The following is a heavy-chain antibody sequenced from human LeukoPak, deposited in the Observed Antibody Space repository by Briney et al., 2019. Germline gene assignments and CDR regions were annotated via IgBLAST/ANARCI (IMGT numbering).Heavy chain of an antibody. Sequence: SETLSLTCAVYGGSFSGYYWSWIRQPPGKGLEWIGEINHSGSTNYNPSLKSRVTISVDTSKNQFSLKLSSVTAADTAVYYCAREGVVVAGLDYWGQGTLVTVSS. V-gene: IGHV4-34*01. CDR3: AREGVVVAGLDY. D-gene: IGHD2-15*01. J-gene: IGHJ4*02. CDR2: INHSGST. CDR1: GGSFSGYY.